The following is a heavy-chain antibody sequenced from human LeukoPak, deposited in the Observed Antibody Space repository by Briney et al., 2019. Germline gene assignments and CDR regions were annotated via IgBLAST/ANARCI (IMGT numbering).Heavy chain of an antibody. V-gene: IGHV3-48*01. CDR3: ARTAHLYDSTEGFFDY. CDR2: ISSSSSTM. Sequence: GGSLRLSCAASGFIFSSYSMNWVRQAPGKGLEWVSYISSSSSTMYYAASVKGRFSISRDNAQNSLYLQMNSLRAEDTAVYYCARTAHLYDSTEGFFDYWGQGTLVTVSS. J-gene: IGHJ4*02. CDR1: GFIFSSYS. D-gene: IGHD3-22*01.